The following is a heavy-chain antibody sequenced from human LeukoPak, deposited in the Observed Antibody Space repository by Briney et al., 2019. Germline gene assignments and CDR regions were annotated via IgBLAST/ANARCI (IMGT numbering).Heavy chain of an antibody. Sequence: SQTLSLTCTVSGGSISSGSYYWSWIRQPAGKGLEWIGRIYTSGSTNYNPSLKSRVTISVDTSKNQFSLKLSPVTAADTAVYYCASEAYCGGDCYRPDYWGQGTLVTVSS. CDR3: ASEAYCGGDCYRPDY. D-gene: IGHD2-21*01. J-gene: IGHJ4*02. CDR1: GGSISSGSYY. V-gene: IGHV4-61*02. CDR2: IYTSGST.